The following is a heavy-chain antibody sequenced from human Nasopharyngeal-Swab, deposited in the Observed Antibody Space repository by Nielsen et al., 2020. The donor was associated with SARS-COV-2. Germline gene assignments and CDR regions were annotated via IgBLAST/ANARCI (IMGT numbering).Heavy chain of an antibody. CDR2: VSYDGRHK. V-gene: IGHV3-30*18. Sequence: VRQAPGKGLEWAAVVSYDGRHKSYADSVKGRFTVSRDNSKNTMYLQMGSLRAEDTAIYYCAKSLRGVSLSFGYYYGLDVWGQGTTVTVSS. J-gene: IGHJ6*02. CDR3: AKSLRGVSLSFGYYYGLDV. D-gene: IGHD3-10*01.